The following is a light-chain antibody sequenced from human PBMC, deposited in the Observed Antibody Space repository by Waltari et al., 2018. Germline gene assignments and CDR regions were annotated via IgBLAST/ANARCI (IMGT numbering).Light chain of an antibody. J-gene: IGKJ4*01. CDR3: QQYSKWPLT. CDR2: GAS. V-gene: IGKV3-15*01. Sequence: EIVMTQSPATLSVSPGARATLSCRASQTISSSLAWYQQKPGLAPRLLIYGASTRAAGIPARFSGSGSGTEFTLTITSLQSEDFAFYSCQQYSKWPLTFGGGTKVEIK. CDR1: QTISSS.